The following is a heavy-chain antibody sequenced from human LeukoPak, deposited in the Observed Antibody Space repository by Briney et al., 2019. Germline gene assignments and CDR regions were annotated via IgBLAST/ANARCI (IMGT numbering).Heavy chain of an antibody. D-gene: IGHD3-9*01. CDR3: ARLKGTRQYFDGTADY. CDR2: IYYSGST. CDR1: GGSISSGGYY. V-gene: IGHV4-31*03. Sequence: SETLSLTCTVSGGSISSGGYYWSWIRQHPGKGLEWIGYIYYSGSTYYNPSLKSRVTISVDTSKNQFSLKLSSVTAADTAVYYCARLKGTRQYFDGTADYWGQGTLVTVSS. J-gene: IGHJ4*02.